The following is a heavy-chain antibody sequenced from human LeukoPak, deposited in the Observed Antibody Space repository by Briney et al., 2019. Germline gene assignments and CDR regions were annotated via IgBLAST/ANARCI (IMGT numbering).Heavy chain of an antibody. CDR2: ISAYNGNT. J-gene: IGHJ5*02. V-gene: IGHV1-18*01. Sequence: GASVKVSCKASGYTFTSYGISWVRQAPGQGLEWMGWISAYNGNTNYAQKLQGRVTMTTDTSTSTAYMELRSLRSDDTAEYYCARVPMGGLLLFNWFDPWGQGTLVTVSS. CDR1: GYTFTSYG. CDR3: ARVPMGGLLLFNWFDP. D-gene: IGHD2-15*01.